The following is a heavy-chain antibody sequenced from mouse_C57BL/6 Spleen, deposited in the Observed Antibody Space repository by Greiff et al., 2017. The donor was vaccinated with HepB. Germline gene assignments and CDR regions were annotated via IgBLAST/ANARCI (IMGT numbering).Heavy chain of an antibody. CDR1: GYAFSSYW. CDR3: ARGVVYYGSSDKVLYYFDY. D-gene: IGHD1-1*01. V-gene: IGHV1-80*01. CDR2: IYPGDGDT. J-gene: IGHJ2*01. Sequence: QVQLKQSGAELVKPGASVKISCKASGYAFSSYWMNWVKQRPGKGLEWIGQIYPGDGDTNYNGKFKGKATLTADKSSSTAYMQLSSLTSEDSAVYFCARGVVYYGSSDKVLYYFDYWGQGTTLTVSS.